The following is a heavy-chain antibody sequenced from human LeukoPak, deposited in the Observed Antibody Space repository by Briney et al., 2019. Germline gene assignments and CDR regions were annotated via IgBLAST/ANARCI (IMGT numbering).Heavy chain of an antibody. V-gene: IGHV3-30*02. Sequence: PGGSLRLSCAASGFTFSSYGMHWVRQAPGKGLEWVAFIRYDGSNKYYADSVKGRFTTSRDNSKNTLYLQMNSLRAEDTAVYYCAKTGYYYDSSGKFHFDYWGQGTLVTVSS. D-gene: IGHD3-22*01. J-gene: IGHJ4*02. CDR3: AKTGYYYDSSGKFHFDY. CDR1: GFTFSSYG. CDR2: IRYDGSNK.